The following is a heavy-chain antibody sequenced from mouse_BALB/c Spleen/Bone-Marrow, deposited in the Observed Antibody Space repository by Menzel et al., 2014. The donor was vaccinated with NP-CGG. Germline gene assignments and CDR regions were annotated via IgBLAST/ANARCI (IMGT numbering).Heavy chain of an antibody. D-gene: IGHD1-1*01. CDR2: SRDKANDYTT. J-gene: IGHJ2*01. V-gene: IGHV7-1*02. CDR3: ARGTVNYFDY. Sequence: EVHLVESGGDLVQPGGSLILSCATSGFTFSDFYMEWVRQPPGKRLEWIGASRDKANDYTTEYSASVKGRFIVSRDTSQSILYLQMNALRAEDTAIYYCARGTVNYFDYWGQGTTLTVSS. CDR1: GFTFSDFY.